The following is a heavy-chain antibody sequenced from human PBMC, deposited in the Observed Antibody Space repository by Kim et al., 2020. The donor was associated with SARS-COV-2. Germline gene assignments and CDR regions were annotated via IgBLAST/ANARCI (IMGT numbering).Heavy chain of an antibody. CDR2: T. V-gene: IGHV4-30-2*04. Sequence: TYYNPTLKSQVTISEDTSKNQYSLKLSSVTAADTAVYYCARDRTTGYSDYWGQGTLVTVSS. CDR3: ARDRTTGYSDY. J-gene: IGHJ4*02. D-gene: IGHD3-9*01.